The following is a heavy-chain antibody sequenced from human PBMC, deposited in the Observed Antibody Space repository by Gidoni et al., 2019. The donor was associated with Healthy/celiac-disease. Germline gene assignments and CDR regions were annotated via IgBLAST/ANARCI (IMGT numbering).Heavy chain of an antibody. D-gene: IGHD2-15*01. CDR2: ISGSGGST. J-gene: IGHJ4*02. CDR3: AKREYCSGGSCYDPFDY. CDR1: GFPFSSHA. Sequence: EVQLLESGGGLVQPGGSLRLSCAASGFPFSSHAMSWVRQAPGKGLEWVSAISGSGGSTYYAESVKGRFTISRDNSKNTLYLQMNSLRAEDTAVYYCAKREYCSGGSCYDPFDYWGQGTLVTVSS. V-gene: IGHV3-23*01.